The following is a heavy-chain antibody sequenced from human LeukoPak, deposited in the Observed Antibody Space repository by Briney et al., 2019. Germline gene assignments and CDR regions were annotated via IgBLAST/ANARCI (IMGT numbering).Heavy chain of an antibody. CDR3: ARGQWLPVFDF. Sequence: SETLSLTCSVSGGFNTHYYWSWIRQPPGKGLEWIGYFYHSASTNYNPSLKSRVTISVDTAKNHFSLKLSSVTAADTAVYYCARGQWLPVFDFWGQGTLVTVSS. CDR1: GGFNTHYY. J-gene: IGHJ4*02. CDR2: FYHSAST. V-gene: IGHV4-59*01. D-gene: IGHD3-22*01.